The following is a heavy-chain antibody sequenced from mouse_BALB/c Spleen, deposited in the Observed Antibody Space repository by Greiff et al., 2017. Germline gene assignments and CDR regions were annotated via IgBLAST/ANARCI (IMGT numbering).Heavy chain of an antibody. CDR1: GFNIKDTY. CDR3: AHYGSSYAMDY. D-gene: IGHD1-1*01. J-gene: IGHJ4*01. Sequence: VHVKQSGAELVKPGASVKLSCTASGFNIKDTYMHWVKQRPEQGLEWIGRIDPANGNTKYDPKFQGKATITADTSSNTAYLQLSSLTSEDTAVYYCAHYGSSYAMDYWGQGTSVTVSS. V-gene: IGHV14-3*02. CDR2: IDPANGNT.